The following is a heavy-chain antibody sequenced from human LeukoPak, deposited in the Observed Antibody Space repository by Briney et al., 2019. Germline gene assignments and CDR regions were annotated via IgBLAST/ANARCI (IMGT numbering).Heavy chain of an antibody. Sequence: GGSLRLSCAASGFTFSDYYMSWIRQAPGKGLEWVSYISSGGGSIYYADSVKGRFTISRDNAENSLYLQMNSLRAEETAVYYCARVASSGWCPLDYWGQGTLVTVSS. D-gene: IGHD6-19*01. CDR3: ARVASSGWCPLDY. J-gene: IGHJ4*02. CDR1: GFTFSDYY. CDR2: ISSGGGSI. V-gene: IGHV3-11*04.